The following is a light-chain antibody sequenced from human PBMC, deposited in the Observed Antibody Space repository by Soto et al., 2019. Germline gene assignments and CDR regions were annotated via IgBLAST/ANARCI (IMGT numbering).Light chain of an antibody. CDR3: QTWGTGIVV. V-gene: IGLV4-69*01. CDR2: LDSDGSH. Sequence: QPVLTQSPSASASLGASVKLTCTLSSGHSSYVNAWHQQQPEKGPRFLMKLDSDGSHSRGHGIPDRFSGSSSGAERYLTISSLQSEDEADYYCQTWGTGIVVFGGGTKLTVL. J-gene: IGLJ2*01. CDR1: SGHSSYV.